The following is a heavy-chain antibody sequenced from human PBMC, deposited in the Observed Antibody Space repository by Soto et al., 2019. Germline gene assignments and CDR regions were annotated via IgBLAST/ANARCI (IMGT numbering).Heavy chain of an antibody. D-gene: IGHD6-6*01. CDR3: AKDSIPYSSSYDLDH. J-gene: IGHJ4*02. CDR1: GFSFSGYA. V-gene: IGHV3-23*01. CDR2: ITGTGVSI. Sequence: EVQLLESGGGLVQPGGSLRLSCVASGFSFSGYAMSWVRQAPGKGLVWVSSITGTGVSIYYADSVRGRFTISRDNSKNTLYLQMSSLRAEDAARYYCAKDSIPYSSSYDLDHWGRGSLVTLSS.